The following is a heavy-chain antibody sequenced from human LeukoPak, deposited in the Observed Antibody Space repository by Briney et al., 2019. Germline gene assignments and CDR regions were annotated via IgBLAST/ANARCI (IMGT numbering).Heavy chain of an antibody. V-gene: IGHV3-23*01. D-gene: IGHD4-23*01. CDR2: ISGSGGST. CDR3: AKDLGGTSYYFDY. CDR1: GFTFSSYA. J-gene: IGHJ4*02. Sequence: GGSLRLSCAASGFTFSSYAMSWVRQAPGEGLEWVSAISGSGGSTYHADSVKGRFTISRDNSKNTLYLQMNSLRAEDTAVYYCAKDLGGTSYYFDYWGQGTLVTVSS.